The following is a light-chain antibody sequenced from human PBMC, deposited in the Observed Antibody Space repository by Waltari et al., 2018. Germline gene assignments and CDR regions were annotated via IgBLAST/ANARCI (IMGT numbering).Light chain of an antibody. CDR3: QNHERLPAV. CDR1: QSIGRY. J-gene: IGKJ1*01. Sequence: SLSPGESATLSCRASQSIGRYLVWYQQKPGQAPRLLIYGASSRAAGIPDRFSGSGSGTDFSLTISRLEPEDFAVYYCQNHERLPAVFGQGTKVEIK. CDR2: GAS. V-gene: IGKV3-20*01.